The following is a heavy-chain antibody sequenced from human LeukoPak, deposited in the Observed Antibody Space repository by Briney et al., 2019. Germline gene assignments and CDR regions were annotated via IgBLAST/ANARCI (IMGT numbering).Heavy chain of an antibody. Sequence: GRSLRLSCAASGFTFSSYGMHWVRRAPGKGLEWVAVIRYDGSDRYYADSMKGRFTISRDNSKNTLYLQMNSLRAEDTAVYYCARIPYDILGNWFDPWGQGTLVTVSS. J-gene: IGHJ5*02. V-gene: IGHV3-33*01. CDR1: GFTFSSYG. CDR3: ARIPYDILGNWFDP. D-gene: IGHD3-9*01. CDR2: IRYDGSDR.